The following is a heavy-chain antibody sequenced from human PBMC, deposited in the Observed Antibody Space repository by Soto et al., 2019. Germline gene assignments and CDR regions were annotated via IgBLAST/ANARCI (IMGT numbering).Heavy chain of an antibody. J-gene: IGHJ4*02. CDR3: ARDGPLWFGELWAHYYFDY. D-gene: IGHD3-10*01. CDR1: GFTFSSYA. V-gene: IGHV3-30-3*01. CDR2: ISYDGSNK. Sequence: GGSLRLSCAASGFTFSSYAMHWVRQAPGKGLEWVAVISYDGSNKYYADSVKGRVTISRDNSKNALYLQMNSLRAEDTAVYYCARDGPLWFGELWAHYYFDYWGRGTLVTVSS.